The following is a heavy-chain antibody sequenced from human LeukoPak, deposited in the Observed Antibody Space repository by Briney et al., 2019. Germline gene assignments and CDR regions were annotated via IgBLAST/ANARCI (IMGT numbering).Heavy chain of an antibody. CDR3: AREERYDGYLDY. Sequence: GGSLRLSCAASGFTVSSNYMSWVRQAPGKGLEWVSVIYSGGSTFYADSVKGRFTISRDNSKNTLYLQMNSLRAEDTAVYYCAREERYDGYLDYWGQGTLVTVSS. D-gene: IGHD3-16*01. CDR1: GFTVSSNY. V-gene: IGHV3-53*01. J-gene: IGHJ4*02. CDR2: IYSGGST.